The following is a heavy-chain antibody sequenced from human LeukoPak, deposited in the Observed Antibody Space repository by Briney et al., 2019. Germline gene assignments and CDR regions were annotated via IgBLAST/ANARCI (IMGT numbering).Heavy chain of an antibody. CDR1: GYTFTSYG. J-gene: IGHJ4*02. CDR3: ARTYCSSTSCYTTSDFDY. D-gene: IGHD2-2*02. Sequence: ASVKVSCKASGYTFTSYGISWVRQAPGQGLEWMGWISAYNGNTNYAQKLRGRVTMTTDTSTSTAYMELRSLRSDDTAVYYCARTYCSSTSCYTTSDFDYWGQGTLVTVSS. CDR2: ISAYNGNT. V-gene: IGHV1-18*01.